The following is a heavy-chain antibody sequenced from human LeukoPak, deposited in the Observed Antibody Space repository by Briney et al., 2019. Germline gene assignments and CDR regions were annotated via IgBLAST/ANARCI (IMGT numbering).Heavy chain of an antibody. Sequence: ASVKVSCKASGYTFTSYYMHWVRQAPGQGLEWMGIINPSGGSTSYAQKFQGRVTMTRDMSTSTVYMELSSLRSEDTAVYYCARTRRFGELLGYWFDPWGQGTLVTVSS. D-gene: IGHD3-10*01. J-gene: IGHJ5*02. V-gene: IGHV1-46*01. CDR2: INPSGGST. CDR1: GYTFTSYY. CDR3: ARTRRFGELLGYWFDP.